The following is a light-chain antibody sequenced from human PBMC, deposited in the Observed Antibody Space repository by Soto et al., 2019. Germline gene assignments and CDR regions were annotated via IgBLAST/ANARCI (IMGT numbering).Light chain of an antibody. CDR1: QSVSSN. CDR3: QQYNNWPWT. CDR2: GAS. V-gene: IGKV3-15*01. J-gene: IGKJ1*01. Sequence: IVMTQSPATLSVSHGESATLSCRASQSVSSNLAWYQQKPGQAPRLLIYGASKRATGFPARFSGSGSGTDFTLTISSLQSEDFAVYYCQQYNNWPWTFGQGTKVDI.